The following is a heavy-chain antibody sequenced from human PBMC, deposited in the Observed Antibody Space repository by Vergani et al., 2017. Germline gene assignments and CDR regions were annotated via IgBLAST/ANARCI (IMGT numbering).Heavy chain of an antibody. CDR2: IYSTGSN. CDR1: GDSISSGVYY. CDR3: ASMGGYDGGDAFRICYFDS. Sequence: QVQLQESGPGLVKPSQTLSLTCSVSGDSISSGVYYWNWIRQHPGKGLEWIGYIYSTGSNHHNPSLRRRIHMSVDTSKNQFSLKLNSVTAADTAMYYCASMGGYDGGDAFRICYFDSLRPGILVTVSS. V-gene: IGHV4-31*03. D-gene: IGHD2-21*01. J-gene: IGHJ4*02.